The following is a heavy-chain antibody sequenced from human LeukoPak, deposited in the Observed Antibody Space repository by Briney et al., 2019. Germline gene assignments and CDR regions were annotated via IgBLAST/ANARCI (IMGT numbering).Heavy chain of an antibody. CDR2: IYPGDSDT. D-gene: IGHD1-1*01. Sequence: GESLKISCKGSGYSFTNYWVGWVRQMPGRGLEWMGTIYPGDSDTRYSPSFQGQVTISADKSISTAHLQWSSLKASDTAMYYCARRWDDAEYFQQWGQGTLVTVSS. CDR1: GYSFTNYW. J-gene: IGHJ1*01. V-gene: IGHV5-51*01. CDR3: ARRWDDAEYFQQ.